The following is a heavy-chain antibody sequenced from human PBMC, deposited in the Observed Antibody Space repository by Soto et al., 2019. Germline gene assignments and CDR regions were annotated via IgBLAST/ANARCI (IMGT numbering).Heavy chain of an antibody. CDR1: GGTFSSYA. V-gene: IGHV1-69*13. J-gene: IGHJ6*02. CDR2: IIPIFGTA. Sequence: EASVKVSCKASGGTFSSYAISWVRQAPGQGLEWMGGIIPIFGTANYAQKFQGRVTITADESTSTAYMELSSLRSEDTAVYYCARVPPGRYDILTGYYRYYYYYGMDVWGQGTTVTVSS. CDR3: ARVPPGRYDILTGYYRYYYYYGMDV. D-gene: IGHD3-9*01.